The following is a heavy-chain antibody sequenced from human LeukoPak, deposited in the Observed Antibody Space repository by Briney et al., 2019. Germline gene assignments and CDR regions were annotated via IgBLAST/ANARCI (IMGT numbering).Heavy chain of an antibody. Sequence: GVSVTLSCAASGFTCSSYARMWLGQAPGKERVGVSGISGSGDSTFCADSVKGRFTISRDNSKNTLYLQMNSLRAEDTGVYYCAKGASTWFYFDYWGQGTLVTVSS. J-gene: IGHJ4*02. CDR2: ISGSGDST. V-gene: IGHV3-23*01. CDR3: AKGASTWFYFDY. D-gene: IGHD6-13*01. CDR1: GFTCSSYA.